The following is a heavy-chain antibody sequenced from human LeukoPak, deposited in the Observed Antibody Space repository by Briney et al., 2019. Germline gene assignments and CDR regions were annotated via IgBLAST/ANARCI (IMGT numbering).Heavy chain of an antibody. J-gene: IGHJ6*02. V-gene: IGHV1-46*01. CDR1: GYTFTSYY. Sequence: ASVKVSCKASGYTFTSYYMHWVRQAPGQGLEWMGIINPSGGSTSYAQKFQGRVAMTRDTSTSTVYMELSSLRSEDTAVYYCARVVDLAADYYYYGMDVWGQGTTVTVSS. CDR3: ARVVDLAADYYYYGMDV. CDR2: INPSGGST. D-gene: IGHD6-25*01.